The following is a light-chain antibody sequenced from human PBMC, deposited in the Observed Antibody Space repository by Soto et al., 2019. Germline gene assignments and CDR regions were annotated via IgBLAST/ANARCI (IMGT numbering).Light chain of an antibody. J-gene: IGKJ1*01. Sequence: DIQMTQYPSSLSASVGDRVTITCRASQSISSYLNWYQQKPGKAPKLLIYAASSLQSGVPSRFSGSGSGTDFTLTISSLQPEDFATYYCQQSYSTPRTFGQGTKVAI. V-gene: IGKV1-39*01. CDR3: QQSYSTPRT. CDR2: AAS. CDR1: QSISSY.